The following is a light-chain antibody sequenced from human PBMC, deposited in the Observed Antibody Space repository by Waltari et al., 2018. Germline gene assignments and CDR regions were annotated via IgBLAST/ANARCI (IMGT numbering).Light chain of an antibody. CDR1: LSDIRSNT. Sequence: QSVLTQPPSASGSPAQRATISCSGTLSDIRSNTVNWYRQLPGTAPKLLIYGDNQRPSGVPDRFSGSKSGTSASLAISGLQSADEADYYCAGWDDSLNGPVFGGGTKLTVL. J-gene: IGLJ3*02. V-gene: IGLV1-44*01. CDR2: GDN. CDR3: AGWDDSLNGPV.